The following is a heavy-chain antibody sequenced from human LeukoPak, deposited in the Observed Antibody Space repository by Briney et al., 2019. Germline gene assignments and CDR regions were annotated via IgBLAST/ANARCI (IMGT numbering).Heavy chain of an antibody. Sequence: GGSLRLSCAASGFTFDDYAMHWVRQAPGKGLEWVSGISWNSGSIGYADSVKGRFTISRDNAKNSLYLQMNSLRAEDTALYYCAKGLGWDHSSGYLDYWGQGTLVTVSS. J-gene: IGHJ4*02. D-gene: IGHD3-22*01. CDR2: ISWNSGSI. CDR3: AKGLGWDHSSGYLDY. CDR1: GFTFDDYA. V-gene: IGHV3-9*01.